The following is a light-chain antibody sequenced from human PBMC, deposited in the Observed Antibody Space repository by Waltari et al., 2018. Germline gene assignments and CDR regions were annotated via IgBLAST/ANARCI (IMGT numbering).Light chain of an antibody. V-gene: IGLV1-40*01. CDR3: QSFDNMLSGGVV. Sequence: QSVLTQPPSVSGTPGQRVTISCSGSTSNIGAGHDVHWYQHLPGTAPKLLIDGNNNRPLGVPDRFSGSKSGTSASLAITGLQADDEADYFCQSFDNMLSGGVVFGGGTKLAVL. CDR2: GNN. J-gene: IGLJ2*01. CDR1: TSNIGAGHD.